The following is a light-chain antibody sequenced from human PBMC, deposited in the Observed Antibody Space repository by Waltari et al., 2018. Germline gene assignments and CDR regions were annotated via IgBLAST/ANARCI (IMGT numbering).Light chain of an antibody. V-gene: IGKV3-15*01. CDR1: QSVSSN. J-gene: IGKJ1*01. CDR3: QQYNNWLRGT. CDR2: GAS. Sequence: EIVMTQSPATLSVSPGERATLSCRASQSVSSNLAWYQQKPGQAPRLLIYGASTRAPGIPARFSGSGSGTEFTLTSSSLQSVDFAVYYCQQYNNWLRGTFGQGTKVEIK.